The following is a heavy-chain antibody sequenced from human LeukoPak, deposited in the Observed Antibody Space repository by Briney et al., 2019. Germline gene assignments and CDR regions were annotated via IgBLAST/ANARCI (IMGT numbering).Heavy chain of an antibody. D-gene: IGHD3-10*01. CDR3: ARDLMSNAMVRGSYGGA. J-gene: IGHJ4*02. V-gene: IGHV1-2*02. CDR1: GYTFTGYY. CDR2: INPNSGGT. Sequence: ASVKVSCEASGYTFTGYYMHWVRQAPGQGLEWMGWINPNSGGTNYAQKFQGRVTMTRDTSMSTAYMELSRLRSDDTAVYYCARDLMSNAMVRGSYGGAWGQGTLVTVSS.